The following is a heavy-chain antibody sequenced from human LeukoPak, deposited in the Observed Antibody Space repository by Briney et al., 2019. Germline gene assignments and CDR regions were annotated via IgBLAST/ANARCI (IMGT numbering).Heavy chain of an antibody. V-gene: IGHV3-7*01. CDR3: AGPTKNELVRNCGIDF. J-gene: IGHJ4*01. CDR2: IKQDGSEK. CDR1: GFTFSSYW. D-gene: IGHD2-21*01. Sequence: GGSLRLSCAASGFTFSSYWMSWVRQAPGKGLEWVASIKQDGSEKYYVASVKGRFTISRDNAKNSLYLQMNSLRGEDTAVYYCAGPTKNELVRNCGIDFWGQGTLVTVSS.